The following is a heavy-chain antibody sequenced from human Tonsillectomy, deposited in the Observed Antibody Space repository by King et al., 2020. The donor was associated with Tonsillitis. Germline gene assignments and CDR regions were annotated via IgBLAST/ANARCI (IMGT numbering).Heavy chain of an antibody. D-gene: IGHD3-22*01. J-gene: IGHJ3*02. CDR3: ATEDRSGYYHTGDAFII. CDR1: GFTFNNYN. CDR2: ISTSSRTI. Sequence: VQLVESGGGLVQPGGSLRLSCVASGFTFNNYNMNWVRLAPGKGLQWVSFISTSSRTIYYADSVKGRFTISRDNAKNSLYLQMNSLRAEDTAVYYCATEDRSGYYHTGDAFIIWGQGTMVTVSS. V-gene: IGHV3-48*01.